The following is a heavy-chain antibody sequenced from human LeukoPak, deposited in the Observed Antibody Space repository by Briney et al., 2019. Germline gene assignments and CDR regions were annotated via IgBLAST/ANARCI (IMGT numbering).Heavy chain of an antibody. D-gene: IGHD3-10*01. CDR2: IYYSGST. CDR3: ARDSSGSGFADY. J-gene: IGHJ4*02. Sequence: SETLSLTCTVSGGSISSYYWSWIRQPPGKGLEWIGYIYYSGSTNYNPSLKSRVTISVDTSKNQFSLKLSSVTAADTAVYYCARDSSGSGFADYWGQGTLVTVSS. V-gene: IGHV4-59*01. CDR1: GGSISSYY.